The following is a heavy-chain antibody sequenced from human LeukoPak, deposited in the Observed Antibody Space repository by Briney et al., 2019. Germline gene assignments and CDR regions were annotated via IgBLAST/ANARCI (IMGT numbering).Heavy chain of an antibody. D-gene: IGHD6-13*01. J-gene: IGHJ5*02. CDR3: ARGPSQYSSSWYRLRGRWFDP. V-gene: IGHV4-34*01. CDR1: GGSFSGYY. CDR2: INHSGST. Sequence: SETLSLTCAVYGGSFSGYYWSWIRQPPGKGLEWIGEINHSGSTNYNPSLKSRVTISVDTSKNQFSLKLSSVTAADTAVYYCARGPSQYSSSWYRLRGRWFDPWGQGTLVTVSS.